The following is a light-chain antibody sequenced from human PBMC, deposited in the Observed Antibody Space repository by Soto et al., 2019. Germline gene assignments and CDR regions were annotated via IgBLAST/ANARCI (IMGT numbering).Light chain of an antibody. CDR3: CSYAGSSIV. CDR2: EGS. Sequence: QSALTQPASVSGSPGQSITISCTGTSSDVGSYNLVSWYQQHPGKAPKLMIYEGSKRPSGVSNRFSGSKSGNTASLTISGIQAEDEADYYYCSYAGSSIVFGGGTTLTVL. V-gene: IGLV2-23*01. J-gene: IGLJ2*01. CDR1: SSDVGSYNL.